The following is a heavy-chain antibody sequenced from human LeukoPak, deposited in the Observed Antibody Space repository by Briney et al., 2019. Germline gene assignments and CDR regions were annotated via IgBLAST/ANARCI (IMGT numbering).Heavy chain of an antibody. D-gene: IGHD3/OR15-3a*01. Sequence: GASVKDSCKASDYTFITNGIHWVRQAPGQGPEWMGWISAHNGKANYAQKLQGRVTMTTDTSRSTVYMELRSLRSDDTAVYYCVRESDLGWLPLDYWGQGTLVTVSS. CDR3: VRESDLGWLPLDY. CDR1: DYTFITNG. V-gene: IGHV1-18*01. CDR2: ISAHNGKA. J-gene: IGHJ4*02.